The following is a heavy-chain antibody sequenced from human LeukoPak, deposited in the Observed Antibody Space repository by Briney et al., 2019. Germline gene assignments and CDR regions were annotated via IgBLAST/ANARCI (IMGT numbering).Heavy chain of an antibody. D-gene: IGHD5-18*01. CDR3: AKDWGYGPLYFDY. J-gene: IGHJ4*02. V-gene: IGHV3-30*18. CDR1: GFTFSSYG. CDR2: ISYDGSNK. Sequence: GGSLRLSCAASGFTFSSYGMHWVRQAPGKGLEWVAVISYDGSNKDYADSVKGRFTISRDNSKNTLYLQMNSLRAEDTAVYYCAKDWGYGPLYFDYWGQGTLVTVSS.